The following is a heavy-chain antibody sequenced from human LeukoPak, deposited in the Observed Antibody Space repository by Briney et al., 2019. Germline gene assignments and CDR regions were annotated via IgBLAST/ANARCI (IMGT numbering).Heavy chain of an antibody. J-gene: IGHJ5*02. CDR2: IYYSGTT. V-gene: IGHV4-30-4*01. Sequence: SQTLSLTCTVSGGSISRGDYYWSWIRQPPGKGLEWIGYIYYSGTTYYNPSLKSRVTISVDTSKNQFSLNVNSVTAADTAVYYCARENDNWFDPWGQGTLVTVSS. CDR3: ARENDNWFDP. CDR1: GGSISRGDYY. D-gene: IGHD1-1*01.